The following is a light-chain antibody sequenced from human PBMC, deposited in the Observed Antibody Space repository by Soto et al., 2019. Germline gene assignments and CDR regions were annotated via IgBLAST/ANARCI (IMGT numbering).Light chain of an antibody. CDR2: DAS. CDR3: QQYSSYWT. V-gene: IGKV1-5*01. J-gene: IGKJ1*01. Sequence: DIQMTQSPSSLSASVEDRVIITCRASQSISNHLNWYQQKPGKAPKVLIYDASSLESGVPSRFSGSGSGTEFTLTISSLQPEDFATHYCQQYSSYWTFGQGNKVDI. CDR1: QSISNH.